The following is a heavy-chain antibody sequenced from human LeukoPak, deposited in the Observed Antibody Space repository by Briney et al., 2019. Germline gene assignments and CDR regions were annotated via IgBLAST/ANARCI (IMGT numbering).Heavy chain of an antibody. CDR2: ISGSGGTT. Sequence: PGGSLRLSCAASGFTFGDYAMAWVRQAPGKGLEWVSSISGSGGTTYYADSVKGRFTISRDNHMNTLYLQMDILRVEDTAVYYCARDRVVIPYNWFDPWGQGTLVTVSS. CDR1: GFTFGDYA. CDR3: ARDRVVIPYNWFDP. V-gene: IGHV3-23*01. D-gene: IGHD4-23*01. J-gene: IGHJ5*02.